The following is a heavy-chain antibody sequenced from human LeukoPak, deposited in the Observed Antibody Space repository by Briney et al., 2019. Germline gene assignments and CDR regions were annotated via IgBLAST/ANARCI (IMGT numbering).Heavy chain of an antibody. CDR3: ARRSYDGFDI. J-gene: IGHJ3*02. CDR2: IYDSVTT. Sequence: PSETLSLTCTVSGGSISSYYWSWIRQPPGKGLEWIGYIYDSVTTKYNPSLRSRVTISVDTSKNQFSLNLSSVTAADTAVYYCARRSYDGFDIWGQGTMVTVSS. V-gene: IGHV4-59*01. CDR1: GGSISSYY.